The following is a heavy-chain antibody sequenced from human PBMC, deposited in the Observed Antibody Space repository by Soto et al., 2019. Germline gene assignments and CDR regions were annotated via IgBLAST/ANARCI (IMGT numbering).Heavy chain of an antibody. CDR1: GGSISSGGYS. J-gene: IGHJ5*02. D-gene: IGHD2-21*01. Sequence: QVQLQESGPGLVKPSQTLSLTCTVSGGSISSGGYSWSWIRQHPGQGLEWIGYISYSGSTYYNPSLKSGVTRAVDTSKNQFSLKLSSVTAADTAVYYCAMAVHIPRAIWFDPWGQGTLVTVSS. CDR2: ISYSGST. CDR3: AMAVHIPRAIWFDP. V-gene: IGHV4-31*03.